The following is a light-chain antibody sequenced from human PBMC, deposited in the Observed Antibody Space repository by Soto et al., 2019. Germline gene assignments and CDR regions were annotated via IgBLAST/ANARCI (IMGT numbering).Light chain of an antibody. CDR3: QKYDSAPQA. J-gene: IGKJ1*01. CDR2: GAS. CDR1: QGIIDY. Sequence: DIQMTQSPSSLSASVGDRVTITCRASQGIIDYLAWYQQKPGKSPKLLIYGASTLHSGVPSRFSGSGAGTDFSLTISSLQPEDVATYYCQKYDSAPQAFGPGTKVEGK. V-gene: IGKV1-27*01.